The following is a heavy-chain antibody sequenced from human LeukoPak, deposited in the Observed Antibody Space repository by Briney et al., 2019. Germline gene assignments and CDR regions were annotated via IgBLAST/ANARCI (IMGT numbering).Heavy chain of an antibody. J-gene: IGHJ4*02. CDR3: AKDLVLGGTTGFDY. V-gene: IGHV3-9*01. CDR2: ISWNSGSI. Sequence: PGRSLRLSCAASGCTFDDYAMHWVRQAPGKGLEWVSGISWNSGSIGYADSVKGRFTISRDSAKNSLYLQMNSLRAEDTALYYCAKDLVLGGTTGFDYWGQGTLVTVSS. D-gene: IGHD3-16*01. CDR1: GCTFDDYA.